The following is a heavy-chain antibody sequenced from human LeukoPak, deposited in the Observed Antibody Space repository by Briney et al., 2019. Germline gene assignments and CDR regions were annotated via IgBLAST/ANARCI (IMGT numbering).Heavy chain of an antibody. CDR1: GYSISSGYY. CDR2: IYRSGST. CDR3: AGSVQSWLYYVDY. Sequence: PSETLSLTCTVSGYSISSGYYWGWIRQPPGKGLEWIGSIYRSGSTYYNPSLKSRVTISVDTSKNQFSLMVNSLIAADTALYYRAGSVQSWLYYVDYWGQGNLGSVS. V-gene: IGHV4-38-2*02. J-gene: IGHJ4*02. D-gene: IGHD5-24*01.